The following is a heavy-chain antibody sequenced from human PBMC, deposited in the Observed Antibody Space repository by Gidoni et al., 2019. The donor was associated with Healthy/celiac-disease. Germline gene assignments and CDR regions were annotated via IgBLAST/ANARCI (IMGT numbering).Heavy chain of an antibody. CDR3: ARGGYGSGKVDY. V-gene: IGHV4-34*01. J-gene: IGHJ4*02. Sequence: QVQLQQWGAGLLKPSETLSLPCAVNGGSFTGYYWSWSRQPPGKGLEGIGEINHSGSTNYNPSLKSRVTISVDTSKKQFSLKLSSVTAADTAVYYCARGGYGSGKVDYWGQGTVVTVSS. D-gene: IGHD3-10*01. CDR2: INHSGST. CDR1: GGSFTGYY.